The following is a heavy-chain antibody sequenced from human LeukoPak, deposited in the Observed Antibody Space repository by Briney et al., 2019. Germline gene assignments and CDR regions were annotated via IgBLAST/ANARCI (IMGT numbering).Heavy chain of an antibody. D-gene: IGHD3-10*01. CDR1: GFTFSSYS. J-gene: IGHJ4*02. CDR2: IGGTGGNT. Sequence: GGSLRLSCAASGFTFSSYSMSWVRQAPGKGLEWVSAIGGTGGNTYYADSVKGRFTISRDNSKDTLYLQMNSLRVEDTAVYYCAKEMNNYGLSDYWGQGTLVTVSS. CDR3: AKEMNNYGLSDY. V-gene: IGHV3-23*01.